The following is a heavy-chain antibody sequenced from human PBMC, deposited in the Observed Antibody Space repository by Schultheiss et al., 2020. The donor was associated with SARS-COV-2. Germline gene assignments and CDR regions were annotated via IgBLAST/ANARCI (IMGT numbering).Heavy chain of an antibody. V-gene: IGHV4-4*07. CDR2: IYTSGST. Sequence: SETLSLTCTVSGGSISSYYWSWIRQPAGKGLEWIGRIYTSGSTNYNPSLKSRVTISVDTSKNQFSLKLSSVTAADTAVYYCARDKYYLGYYYYGMDVWGQGTTVTVSS. CDR3: ARDKYYLGYYYYGMDV. J-gene: IGHJ6*02. D-gene: IGHD2/OR15-2a*01. CDR1: GGSISSYY.